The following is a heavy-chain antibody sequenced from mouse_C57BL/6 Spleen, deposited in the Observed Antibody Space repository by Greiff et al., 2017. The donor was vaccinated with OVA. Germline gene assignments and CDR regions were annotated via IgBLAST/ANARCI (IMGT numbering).Heavy chain of an antibody. CDR2: IDPANGNP. V-gene: IGHV14-3*01. J-gene: IGHJ3*01. Sequence: VQLQQSVAELVRPGASVKLSCTASGFHIKNTYMHWVKQRPEQGLEWIGRIDPANGNPKYAPKFQGKATITADTSSNTAYLQLSSLTSEDTAIYYCARSPTFAYWGQGTLVTVSA. CDR1: GFHIKNTY. CDR3: ARSPTFAY.